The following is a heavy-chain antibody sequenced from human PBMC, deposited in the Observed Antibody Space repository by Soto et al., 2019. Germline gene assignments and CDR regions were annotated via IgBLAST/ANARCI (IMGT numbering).Heavy chain of an antibody. Sequence: EVQLLESGGGLVQPGGSLRLSCAGSGFTFSSYAVSWVRQAPGKGLEWVSAINSRGGSTYYADSVKGRFTISRDSSKNTLYLQMNSLRAEDTAVYYCAKYRSSTSCYAFDYWGQGTLVTVSS. CDR3: AKYRSSTSCYAFDY. J-gene: IGHJ4*02. CDR1: GFTFSSYA. V-gene: IGHV3-23*01. D-gene: IGHD2-2*01. CDR2: INSRGGST.